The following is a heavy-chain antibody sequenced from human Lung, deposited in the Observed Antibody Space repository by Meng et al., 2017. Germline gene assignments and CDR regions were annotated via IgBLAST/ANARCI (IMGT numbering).Heavy chain of an antibody. D-gene: IGHD3-10*01. CDR2: LGAHDGDT. V-gene: IGHV1-18*01. CDR3: ARGTPGRSYSDY. CDR1: DYTFTGYG. Sequence: QVQPAQSGPEVKKPGASVQLSCKASDYTFTGYGVSWVRQAPGQGLEWMAWLGAHDGDTSHAPKFQGRVTVSADRPTATAYMELRSLRSDDTAVYYCARGTPGRSYSDYWGQGTLVTVSS. J-gene: IGHJ4*02.